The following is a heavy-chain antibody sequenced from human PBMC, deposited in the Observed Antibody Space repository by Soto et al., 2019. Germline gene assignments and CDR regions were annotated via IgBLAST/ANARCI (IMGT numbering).Heavy chain of an antibody. D-gene: IGHD3-22*01. Sequence: PSETLSLTCTVPGGYVIIGTCYWSWIRQPPGKGLEWIGFVHYSGSTNYNPSLKSRVTMLVDTSKNQFSLKLTSVNAADTAVYYCARLAEIDYGMDVWGQGTTVTVSS. CDR1: GGYVIIGTCY. V-gene: IGHV4-61*01. CDR3: ARLAEIDYGMDV. J-gene: IGHJ6*02. CDR2: VHYSGST.